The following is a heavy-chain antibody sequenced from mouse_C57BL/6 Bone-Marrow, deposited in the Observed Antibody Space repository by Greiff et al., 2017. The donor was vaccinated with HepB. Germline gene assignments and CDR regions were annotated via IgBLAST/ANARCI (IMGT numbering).Heavy chain of an antibody. J-gene: IGHJ4*01. CDR1: GYTFTSYW. CDR3: ARLGCNYLSMDY. V-gene: IGHV1-64*01. D-gene: IGHD2-1*01. Sequence: QVQLQQPGAELVKPGASVKLSCKASGYTFTSYWMHWVKQRPGQGLEWIGMIHPNSGSTNYNEKFKSKATLTVDKSSSTAYMQLSSLTSEDSAVYYCARLGCNYLSMDYWGQGTSVTVSS. CDR2: IHPNSGST.